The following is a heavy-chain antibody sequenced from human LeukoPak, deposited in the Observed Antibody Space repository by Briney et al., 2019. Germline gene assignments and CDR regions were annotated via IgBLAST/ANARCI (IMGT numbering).Heavy chain of an antibody. Sequence: GGSLRLSCAASGFTFSSYAMNWVRQAPGKGLEWVSAISGSGGSTYYADSVKGRFTISRDNSKNTLYLQMNSLRAEDTAVYYCASDLLWFGELLSGDAFDIWGQGTMVTVSS. CDR3: ASDLLWFGELLSGDAFDI. V-gene: IGHV3-23*01. CDR2: ISGSGGST. J-gene: IGHJ3*02. D-gene: IGHD3-10*01. CDR1: GFTFSSYA.